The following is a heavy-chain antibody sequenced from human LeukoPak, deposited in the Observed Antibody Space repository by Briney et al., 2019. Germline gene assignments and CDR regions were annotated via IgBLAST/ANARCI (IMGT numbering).Heavy chain of an antibody. V-gene: IGHV3-30*02. D-gene: IGHD3-16*01. CDR2: IRYDGSNK. CDR1: GFTFSSYG. CDR3: AKDPFGYAIDPSWFDP. J-gene: IGHJ5*02. Sequence: GGSLRLSCAASGFTFSSYGMHWVRQAPGKGLEWVAFIRYDGSNKYYADSVKGRFTISRDNSKNTLYLQMNSLRAEGTAVYYCAKDPFGYAIDPSWFDPWGQGTLVTVSS.